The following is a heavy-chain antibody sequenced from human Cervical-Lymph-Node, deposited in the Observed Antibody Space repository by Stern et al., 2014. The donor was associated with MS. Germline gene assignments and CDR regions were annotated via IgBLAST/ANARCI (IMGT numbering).Heavy chain of an antibody. J-gene: IGHJ1*01. V-gene: IGHV2-5*02. Sequence: QVTLRESGPTLVKPTQTLTLTCTFSGFSLSTDGVGVGWIRQPPGKALEWLALTYWDDDRRFSPSLKSRLPITKVSFKNQVVLTMTNMDPADTGTYYCAHILNDYDSSGSPTQASPHWGQGTLVTVSS. CDR3: AHILNDYDSSGSPTQASPH. CDR1: GFSLSTDGVG. D-gene: IGHD3-22*01. CDR2: TYWDDDR.